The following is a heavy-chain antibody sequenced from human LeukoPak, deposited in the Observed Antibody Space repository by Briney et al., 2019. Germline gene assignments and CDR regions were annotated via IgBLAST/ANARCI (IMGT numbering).Heavy chain of an antibody. V-gene: IGHV1-2*02. J-gene: IGHJ4*02. Sequence: PGASVKVSCKASGYTFTDYYMHWVRQAPGQGLEWMGWINSNSGGTNYAQKFQGRVTMTRDTSISTAYMELSSLRSDDTAVYYCARVVVPAGGGVVDYWGQGTLVTVSS. CDR2: INSNSGGT. CDR1: GYTFTDYY. D-gene: IGHD3-16*01. CDR3: ARVVVPAGGGVVDY.